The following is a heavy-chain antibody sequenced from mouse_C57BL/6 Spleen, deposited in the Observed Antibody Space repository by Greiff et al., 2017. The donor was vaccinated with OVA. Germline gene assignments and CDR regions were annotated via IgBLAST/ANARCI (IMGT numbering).Heavy chain of an antibody. CDR1: GYTFTSYW. CDR3: AAGRDYGFAY. D-gene: IGHD2-4*01. Sequence: VQLQQSGAELVKPGASVKLSCKASGYTFTSYWMQWVKQRPGQGLEWIGEIDPSDSYTNYNQKFKGKATLTVDTSSSTAYMQLSSLTSEDSAVYYCAAGRDYGFAYWGQGTLVTVSA. CDR2: IDPSDSYT. J-gene: IGHJ3*01. V-gene: IGHV1-50*01.